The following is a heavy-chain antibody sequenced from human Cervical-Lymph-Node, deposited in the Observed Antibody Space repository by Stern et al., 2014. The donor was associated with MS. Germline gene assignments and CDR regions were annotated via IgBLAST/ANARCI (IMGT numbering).Heavy chain of an antibody. J-gene: IGHJ4*02. CDR2: ISPMFGVA. D-gene: IGHD6-13*01. Sequence: QVQLVQSGAEVKKPESSAKVSCKASGGSFSSFDISWVRQAPGQRLEWLGEISPMFGVANYAQNFQGRVTFTADESTSTAYMELSSLRSEDTAVYYCARHQGGVAANWGQGTLVTVSS. CDR1: GGSFSSFD. CDR3: ARHQGGVAAN. V-gene: IGHV1-69*01.